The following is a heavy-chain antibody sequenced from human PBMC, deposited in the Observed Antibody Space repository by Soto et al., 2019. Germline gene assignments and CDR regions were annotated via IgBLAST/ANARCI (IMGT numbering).Heavy chain of an antibody. Sequence: ASVKVSCKASGYTFTSYGISWVRQAPGQGLEWMGWISAYNGNTNYAQKLQGRVTMTTDTSTSTAYMELRSLRSDDTAVYYCAREPRLGYCSSTSCLNGNYYYYGLDGWGQGTTVTVSS. V-gene: IGHV1-18*01. CDR3: AREPRLGYCSSTSCLNGNYYYYGLDG. D-gene: IGHD2-2*01. CDR2: ISAYNGNT. J-gene: IGHJ6*02. CDR1: GYTFTSYG.